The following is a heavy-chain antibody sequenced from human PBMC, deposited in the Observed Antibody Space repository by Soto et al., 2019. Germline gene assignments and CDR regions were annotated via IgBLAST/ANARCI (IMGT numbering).Heavy chain of an antibody. CDR1: GGSISSGGYY. J-gene: IGHJ5*02. CDR3: ARVRYCSGGSCYPRFDP. Sequence: QVQLQESGPGLVKPSQTLSLTCTVSGGSISSGGYYWSWIRQHPGKGLEWIGYIYYSGSTYYNPSLKSGVTRSVDTSKNQFSLKLSSVTAADTAVYYCARVRYCSGGSCYPRFDPWGQGTLVTVSS. CDR2: IYYSGST. V-gene: IGHV4-31*03. D-gene: IGHD2-15*01.